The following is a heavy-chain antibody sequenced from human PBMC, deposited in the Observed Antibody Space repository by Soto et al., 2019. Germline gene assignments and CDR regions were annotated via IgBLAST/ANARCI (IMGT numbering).Heavy chain of an antibody. D-gene: IGHD6-6*01. CDR3: TKAGFSSSPGGGYFDY. Sequence: EVPLLESGGGLVQPGGSLRLSCAASGFTFSTYALTWVRQAPGKGLEWVSGISSSDGSSYYADSVKGRFTISRDNSKNTLYLQMNSLRVEDTAVYYCTKAGFSSSPGGGYFDYWGQGTLVTVSS. V-gene: IGHV3-23*01. CDR1: GFTFSTYA. CDR2: ISSSDGSS. J-gene: IGHJ4*02.